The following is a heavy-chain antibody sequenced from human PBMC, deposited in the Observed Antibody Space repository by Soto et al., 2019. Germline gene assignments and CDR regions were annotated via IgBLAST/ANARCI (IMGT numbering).Heavy chain of an antibody. CDR3: AKARCTGNSCYVPDY. J-gene: IGHJ4*01. V-gene: IGHV3-23*01. CDR2: ISGSGSSP. Sequence: GGSLRLSCAASGFTFNSYTMAWVRQAPGKGLEWVSSISGSGSSPSYADSVQGRFIIYRDNSRTTLSLQMNSLRAEDTATYFCAKARCTGNSCYVPDYWGHGSLVTVSS. CDR1: GFTFNSYT. D-gene: IGHD2-8*02.